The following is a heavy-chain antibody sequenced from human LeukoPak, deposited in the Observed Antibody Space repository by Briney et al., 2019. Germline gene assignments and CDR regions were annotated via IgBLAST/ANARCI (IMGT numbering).Heavy chain of an antibody. CDR1: GYTFTGYY. V-gene: IGHV1-2*02. CDR2: INPYSGGT. J-gene: IGHJ5*02. Sequence: ASVKVSCKASGYTFTGYYMHWVRQAPGQGLEWMGWINPYSGGTNYAQKFQGRVTMTRDTSISTAYMELSRLRSDDTAVYYCARDGSVLRYFDWEDWFDPWGQGTLVTVSS. D-gene: IGHD3-9*01. CDR3: ARDGSVLRYFDWEDWFDP.